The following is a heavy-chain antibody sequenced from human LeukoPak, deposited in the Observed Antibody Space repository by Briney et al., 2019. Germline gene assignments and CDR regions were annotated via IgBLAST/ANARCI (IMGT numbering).Heavy chain of an antibody. CDR2: IYYSGST. CDR1: GGSIGSPSYY. Sequence: SETLSLTCAVSGGSIGSPSYYWTWIRQHPGKGLQWIGYIYYSGSTYYNPSLKSRVTISADKSKNQVSLKLTSVTAADTAVYYCARDGMRFGEPYSGFDPWGQGTLVTVSS. J-gene: IGHJ5*02. V-gene: IGHV4-31*11. D-gene: IGHD3-10*01. CDR3: ARDGMRFGEPYSGFDP.